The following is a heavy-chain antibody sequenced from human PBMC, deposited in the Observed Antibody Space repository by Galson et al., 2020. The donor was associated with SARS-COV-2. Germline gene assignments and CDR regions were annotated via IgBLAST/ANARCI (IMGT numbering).Heavy chain of an antibody. CDR2: ISSSGSYT. D-gene: IGHD2-15*01. Sequence: TGGSLRLSCTASEFTFSDFYMSWLRQAPGRGLEWVSYISSSGSYTNYANSVKGRFTISRDNVKNSLYLQMNSLRVEDTAVYYCARVPRYCSGGSCPPVDYWGQGTLVTVSS. CDR3: ARVPRYCSGGSCPPVDY. CDR1: EFTFSDFY. J-gene: IGHJ4*02. V-gene: IGHV3-11*06.